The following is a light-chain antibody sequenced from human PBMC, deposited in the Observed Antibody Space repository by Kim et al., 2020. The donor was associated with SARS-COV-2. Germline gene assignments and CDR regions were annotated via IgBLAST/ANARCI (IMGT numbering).Light chain of an antibody. V-gene: IGKV3-20*01. J-gene: IGKJ3*01. CDR3: QQYGNTPGFT. Sequence: PGERATPSCRASQSIRSNYLAWYQQKPGQAPRLLIYGASIRDTGIPDRFSGSGSGTDFTLTIDRLEPEDFAVYYCQQYGNTPGFTFGPGTKVDIK. CDR2: GAS. CDR1: QSIRSNY.